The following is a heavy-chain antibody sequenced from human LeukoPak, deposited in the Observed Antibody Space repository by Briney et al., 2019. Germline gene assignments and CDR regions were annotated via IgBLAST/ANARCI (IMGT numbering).Heavy chain of an antibody. CDR1: GFTVSSNY. V-gene: IGHV3-74*01. D-gene: IGHD3-10*01. J-gene: IGHJ4*02. CDR2: INSDGGTT. CDR3: ATDYYVSGSYYRLFY. Sequence: GGSLRLSCAASGFTVSSNYMSWVRQAPGKGLVWVSGINSDGGTTTYADSVEGRFTISRDNAKNTLYLQMNNLRAEDTAVYYCATDYYVSGSYYRLFYWGQGTLVTVSS.